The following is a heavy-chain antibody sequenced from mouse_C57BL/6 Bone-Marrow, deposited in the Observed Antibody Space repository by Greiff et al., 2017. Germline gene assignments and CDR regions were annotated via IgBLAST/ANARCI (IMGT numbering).Heavy chain of an antibody. Sequence: EVKLVESGGGLVQPGGSLKLSCAASGFTFSDYYMYWVRQTPEKRLEWVAYISNGGGSTYYPDTVKGRFTISRDNAKHTLYLQMRRLKSEDTAMYYCARRDYYGSRSFDYWGQGTTLTVSS. CDR2: ISNGGGST. V-gene: IGHV5-12*01. CDR1: GFTFSDYY. CDR3: ARRDYYGSRSFDY. D-gene: IGHD1-1*01. J-gene: IGHJ2*01.